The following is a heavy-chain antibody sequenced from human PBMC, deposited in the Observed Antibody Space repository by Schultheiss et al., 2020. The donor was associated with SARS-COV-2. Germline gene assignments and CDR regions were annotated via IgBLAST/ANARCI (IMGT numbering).Heavy chain of an antibody. CDR1: GFTFSSYG. CDR2: IWYDGSKK. D-gene: IGHD2-2*01. CDR3: ARDLGGIVPDAFDI. V-gene: IGHV3-33*01. J-gene: IGHJ3*02. Sequence: GGSLRLSCAASGFTFSSYGMHWVRQAPGKGLEWVAVIWYDGSKKYYVDSVKGRFTISRDNSKNTLFLQMNSLRAEDTAVYYCARDLGGIVPDAFDIWGQGTTVTVSS.